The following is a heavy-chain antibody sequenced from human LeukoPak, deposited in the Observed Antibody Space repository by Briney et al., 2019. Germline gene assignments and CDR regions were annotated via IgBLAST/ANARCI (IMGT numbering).Heavy chain of an antibody. V-gene: IGHV3-21*04. CDR1: GFTFSSYS. D-gene: IGHD2-15*01. J-gene: IGHJ2*01. CDR2: ISSSSSYI. CDR3: AKDVAMTYRGYFDL. Sequence: GGSLRLSCAASGFTFSSYSMNWVRQAPGKGLEWVSSISSSSSYIYYADSVKGRFTISRDNDEKTVYLQMNSLRREDTAIYYCAKDVAMTYRGYFDLWGRGTQVTVSS.